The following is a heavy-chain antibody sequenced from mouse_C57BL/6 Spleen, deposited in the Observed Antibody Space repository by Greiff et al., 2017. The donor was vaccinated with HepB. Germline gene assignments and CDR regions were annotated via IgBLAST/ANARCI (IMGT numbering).Heavy chain of an antibody. V-gene: IGHV6-3*01. CDR3: TVGYCNGWYFDV. Sequence: EVHLVESGGGLVQPGGSMKLSCVASGFTFSNYWMNWVRQSPEKGLEWVAQIRLKSDNYATHYAESVKGRFTISRDDSKSSIYLQMNNLRAEDTGIYYCTVGYCNGWYFDVWGTGSTVTVSS. CDR1: GFTFSNYW. CDR2: IRLKSDNYAT. J-gene: IGHJ1*03.